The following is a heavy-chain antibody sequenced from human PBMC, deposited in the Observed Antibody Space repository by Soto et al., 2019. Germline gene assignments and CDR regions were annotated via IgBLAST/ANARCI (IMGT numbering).Heavy chain of an antibody. D-gene: IGHD1-26*01. Sequence: SETQSLTCTVSGGSISSSSCYWGWIRQPPGKGLEWIGSIYYSGSTYYNPSLKSRVTISVDTSKNQFSLKLSSVTAADTAVYYCARHGDSGSEYYFDYWGQGTLVTVSS. CDR3: ARHGDSGSEYYFDY. V-gene: IGHV4-39*01. CDR1: GGSISSSSCY. J-gene: IGHJ4*02. CDR2: IYYSGST.